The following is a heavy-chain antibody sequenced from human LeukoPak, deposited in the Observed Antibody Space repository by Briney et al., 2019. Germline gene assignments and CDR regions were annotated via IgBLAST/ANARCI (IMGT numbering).Heavy chain of an antibody. V-gene: IGHV4-59*01. Sequence: PSETLTLTCSVSGGSINNYYWTWDRQPPGKGLEWIGYVYHSGRTNYNPSLESRVSISIDTSNNQFSLRLTSVTAADTAVYYCARDKGGFKKVVTATTAPGWFDPWGQGTLVTVSS. J-gene: IGHJ5*02. CDR3: ARDKGGFKKVVTATTAPGWFDP. D-gene: IGHD2-21*02. CDR2: VYHSGRT. CDR1: GGSINNYY.